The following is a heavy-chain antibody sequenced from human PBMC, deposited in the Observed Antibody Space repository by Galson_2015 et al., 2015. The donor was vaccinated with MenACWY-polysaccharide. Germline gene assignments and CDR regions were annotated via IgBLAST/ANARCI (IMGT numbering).Heavy chain of an antibody. CDR3: ARGLAVTGYYFDY. D-gene: IGHD6-19*01. CDR2: TYFRSKWYS. V-gene: IGHV6-1*01. CDR1: GDSVSGYSVA. J-gene: IGHJ4*02. Sequence: CAISGDSVSGYSVAWNWIRQSPSRGLEWLGRTYFRSKWYSDYAESVKSRISINADTSKNQFSLQLNSVTPEDTAVYYCARGLAVTGYYFDYWGQGTLVTVSS.